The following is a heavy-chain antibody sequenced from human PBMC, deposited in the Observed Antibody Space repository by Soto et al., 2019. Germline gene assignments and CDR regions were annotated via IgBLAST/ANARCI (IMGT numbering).Heavy chain of an antibody. CDR1: EDYIISYYYH. Sequence: SDALSLTCTVSEDYIISYYYHSTWIRQARGKGQEWIGYIPHSGSIIYNPSLKSRVTISVDTSKNQFSLHLTSVTAADTAVYFCAREDDGGDSLDVWGQGTTVTVSS. CDR3: AREDDGGDSLDV. J-gene: IGHJ6*02. D-gene: IGHD2-21*02. V-gene: IGHV4-30-4*08. CDR2: IPHSGSI.